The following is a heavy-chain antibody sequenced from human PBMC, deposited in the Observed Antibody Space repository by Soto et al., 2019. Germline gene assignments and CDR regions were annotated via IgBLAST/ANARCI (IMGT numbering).Heavy chain of an antibody. D-gene: IGHD3-3*01. V-gene: IGHV3-30*18. Sequence: GGSLRLSCAASGFTFISYGIHFFRHSPFKWLEWVAVISYDGSNKYYADSVKGRFTISRDNSKNTLYLQMNSLRAEDTAVYYCAKEGRTKRYYDFWSGYYDFDYWGQGTLVTVSS. CDR1: GFTFISYG. CDR2: ISYDGSNK. CDR3: AKEGRTKRYYDFWSGYYDFDY. J-gene: IGHJ4*02.